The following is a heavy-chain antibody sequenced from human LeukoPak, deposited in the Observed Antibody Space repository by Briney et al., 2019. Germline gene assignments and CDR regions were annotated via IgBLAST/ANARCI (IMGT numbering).Heavy chain of an antibody. D-gene: IGHD5-18*01. V-gene: IGHV4-59*11. CDR1: GGSISSHY. J-gene: IGHJ6*03. CDR3: ARVRRCSYGPEDYYYYMDV. Sequence: SETLSLTCTVSGGSISSHYWSWIRQPPGKGLEWIGYIYYSGSTNYNPSLKSRVTISVDTSKNQFSLKLSSVTAADTAVYYCARVRRCSYGPEDYYYYMDVWGKGTTVTVSS. CDR2: IYYSGST.